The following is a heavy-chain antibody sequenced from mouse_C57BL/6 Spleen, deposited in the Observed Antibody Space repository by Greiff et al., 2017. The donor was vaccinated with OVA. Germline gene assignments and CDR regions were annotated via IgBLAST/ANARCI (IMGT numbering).Heavy chain of an antibody. V-gene: IGHV6-3*01. CDR2: IRLKSDNYAT. Sequence: EVKLQESGGGLVQPGGSMKLSCVASGFTFSNYWMNWVRQSPEKGLEWVAQIRLKSDNYATHYAESVKGRFTISRDDSKSSVYLQMNNLRAEDTGIYYCTLLREGYFDVWGTGTTVTVSS. CDR3: TLLREGYFDV. CDR1: GFTFSNYW. J-gene: IGHJ1*03. D-gene: IGHD1-1*01.